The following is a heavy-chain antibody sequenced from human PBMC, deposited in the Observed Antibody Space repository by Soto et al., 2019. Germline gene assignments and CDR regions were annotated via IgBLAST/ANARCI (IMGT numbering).Heavy chain of an antibody. CDR1: GFTVSSNY. CDR3: ARDRGSSWAPNFDY. J-gene: IGHJ4*02. V-gene: IGHV3-53*01. CDR2: IYSGGST. D-gene: IGHD6-13*01. Sequence: PGGSLRLSCAASGFTVSSNYMSWVRQAPGKGLEWVSVIYSGGSTYYADSVKGRFTISRDNSKNTLYLQMNSLRAEDTAVYYCARDRGSSWAPNFDYWGQGTLVTVSS.